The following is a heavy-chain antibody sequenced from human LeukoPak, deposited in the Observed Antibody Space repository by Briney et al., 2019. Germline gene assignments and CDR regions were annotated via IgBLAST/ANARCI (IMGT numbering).Heavy chain of an antibody. CDR2: IDDSGNT. CDR1: GGSIRSYF. V-gene: IGHV4-59*01. Sequence: SETLSLTCSVSGGSIRSYFWSWIRQPAGKGLEWIGYIDDSGNTNYNPSLKNRVTISVDRSKNQLSLNLRSVTAADTAVYFCARDRYDYWGQGTLVTVSS. J-gene: IGHJ4*02. CDR3: ARDRYDY.